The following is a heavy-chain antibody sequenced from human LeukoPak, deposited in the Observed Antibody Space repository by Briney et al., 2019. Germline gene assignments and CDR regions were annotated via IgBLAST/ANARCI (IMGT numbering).Heavy chain of an antibody. CDR1: GGSISSRSYY. V-gene: IGHV4-39*01. D-gene: IGHD7-27*01. CDR3: VIHCRLNTGLDC. CDR2: IFNSGST. Sequence: PSETLSLTCIVSGGSISSRSYYWGWIRQPPGKGLEWIGSIFNSGSTYYNPSLKSRVTISVDTSKNQFSLSLSSVTAAHTAVYYCVIHCRLNTGLDCWGQGTPVTV. J-gene: IGHJ4*02.